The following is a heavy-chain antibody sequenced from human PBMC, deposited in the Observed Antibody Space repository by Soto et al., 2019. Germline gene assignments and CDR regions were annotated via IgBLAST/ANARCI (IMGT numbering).Heavy chain of an antibody. V-gene: IGHV1-18*01. CDR1: GYTFTSYD. CDR3: ARGRAVATAIDF. J-gene: IGHJ4*02. D-gene: IGHD5-12*01. CDR2: ISPYNGNP. Sequence: ASVKVSCKASGYTFTSYDISWVRQAPGQRLEWMGWISPYNGNPKYAENLQGRVTMTRDTDTSTAYMELRSLRSDDAAVYYCARGRAVATAIDFWGQGTLVTVSS.